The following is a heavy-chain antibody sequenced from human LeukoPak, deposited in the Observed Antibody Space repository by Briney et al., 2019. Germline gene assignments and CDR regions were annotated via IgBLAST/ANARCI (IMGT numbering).Heavy chain of an antibody. CDR1: GFTFSSYI. V-gene: IGHV3-48*02. Sequence: GGSLRLSCAASGFTFSSYIKKWVRQAPGKGLEWLSYITTSGSHIYHADSVKGRFTISRDNAKNSLYLQMNRLRDEDTAVYFCVREIRYAFDVWGQGTVVTVSS. CDR2: ITTSGSHI. CDR3: VREIRYAFDV. J-gene: IGHJ3*01.